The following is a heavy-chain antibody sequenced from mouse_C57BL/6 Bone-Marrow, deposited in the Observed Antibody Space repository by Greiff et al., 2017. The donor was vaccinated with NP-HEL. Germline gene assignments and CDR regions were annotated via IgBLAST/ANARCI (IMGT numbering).Heavy chain of an antibody. D-gene: IGHD1-1*01. CDR3: ARYYYGSIFYAMDY. V-gene: IGHV1-82*01. Sequence: QVQLQQSGPELVKPGASVKISCKASGYAFSSSRMNWVKQRPGKGLEWIGRIYPGDGDTNYNGKFKGKATLTADKSSSTAYMQLSSLTSEDSAVYFCARYYYGSIFYAMDYWGQGTSVTVSS. CDR1: GYAFSSSR. J-gene: IGHJ4*01. CDR2: IYPGDGDT.